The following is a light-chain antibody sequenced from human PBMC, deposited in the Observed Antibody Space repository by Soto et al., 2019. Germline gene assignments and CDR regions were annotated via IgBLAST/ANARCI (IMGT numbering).Light chain of an antibody. CDR1: SGDIGSYNR. CDR3: SSYAGSNNLGV. V-gene: IGLV2-14*01. J-gene: IGLJ1*01. Sequence: QSALTQPASVSGSPGQSITISCTGTSGDIGSYNRVSWYQQHPGKAPKLIIYEVTDRPSGVSNRFSGSKSGNTASLTVSGLQAEDEADYYCSSYAGSNNLGVFGTGTKVTVL. CDR2: EVT.